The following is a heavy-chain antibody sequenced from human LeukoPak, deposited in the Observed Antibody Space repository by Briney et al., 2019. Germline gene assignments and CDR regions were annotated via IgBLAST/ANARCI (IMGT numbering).Heavy chain of an antibody. CDR2: ISYDGSNK. V-gene: IGHV3-30*18. D-gene: IGHD6-19*01. CDR1: GFTFSSYG. J-gene: IGHJ4*02. CDR3: AKDSSVAVAGLGFDY. Sequence: PGRSLRLSCAASGFTFSSYGMHWVRQAPGKGLEWVAVISYDGSNKYYADSVKGRFTISRDNSKNTLYLQMNSLRAEDTAVYYCAKDSSVAVAGLGFDYWGQGTLVTVSS.